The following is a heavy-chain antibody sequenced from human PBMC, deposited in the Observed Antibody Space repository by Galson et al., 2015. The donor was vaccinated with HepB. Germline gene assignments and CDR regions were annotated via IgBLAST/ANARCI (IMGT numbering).Heavy chain of an antibody. J-gene: IGHJ4*02. V-gene: IGHV3-33*01. D-gene: IGHD2-21*01. Sequence: LRLSCAASGFIFSNYGMHWVRQAPGKGLEWVAVIWYDGRKKHYADSVKGRFTISRDNSKNTLYLQMSSLRAEDTAVYYCARGAPLAYCGADCYSVFDYWGQGTLVTVSS. CDR1: GFIFSNYG. CDR2: IWYDGRKK. CDR3: ARGAPLAYCGADCYSVFDY.